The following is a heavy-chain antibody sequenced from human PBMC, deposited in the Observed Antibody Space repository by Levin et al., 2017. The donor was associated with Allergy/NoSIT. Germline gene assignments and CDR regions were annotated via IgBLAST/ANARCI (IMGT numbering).Heavy chain of an antibody. J-gene: IGHJ4*02. Sequence: SCTVSGGSISSSSYYWGWIRQPPGKGLEWIGNIYYSGSTYYNPSLKSRVTISVDTSKNQFSLKLSSVTAADTAVYYCATHCSSTSCYFAKFDYWGQGTLVTVSS. CDR2: IYYSGST. CDR3: ATHCSSTSCYFAKFDY. V-gene: IGHV4-39*01. D-gene: IGHD2-2*01. CDR1: GGSISSSSYY.